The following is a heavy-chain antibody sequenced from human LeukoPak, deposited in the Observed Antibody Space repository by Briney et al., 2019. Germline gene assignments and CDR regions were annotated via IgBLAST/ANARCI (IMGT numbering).Heavy chain of an antibody. V-gene: IGHV3-7*01. J-gene: IGHJ4*02. CDR2: IKQDGSEK. Sequence: GGSLRPSCAASGFTFSSYWMSWVRQAPGKGLEWVANIKQDGSEKYYVDSVKGRFTISRDNAKNSLYLQMNSLRAEDTAVYYCASNLIAAAGTRDYWGQGTLVTVSS. CDR1: GFTFSSYW. CDR3: ASNLIAAAGTRDY. D-gene: IGHD6-13*01.